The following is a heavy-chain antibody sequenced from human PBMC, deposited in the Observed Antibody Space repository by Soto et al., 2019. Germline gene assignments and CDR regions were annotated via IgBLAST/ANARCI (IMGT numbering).Heavy chain of an antibody. V-gene: IGHV4-34*01. Sequence: QVQLQQWGAGLLKPSETLSLTCAVYGGSFSGYYWSWIRQPPGKGLEWIGEINHSGSTNYNPSLKSRVTISVDTSKNQFSLKLSSVTAADTAVYYCARGSATYYDFWSGYLVAGDYGMDVWGQGTTVTVSS. CDR3: ARGSATYYDFWSGYLVAGDYGMDV. CDR2: INHSGST. J-gene: IGHJ6*02. D-gene: IGHD3-3*01. CDR1: GGSFSGYY.